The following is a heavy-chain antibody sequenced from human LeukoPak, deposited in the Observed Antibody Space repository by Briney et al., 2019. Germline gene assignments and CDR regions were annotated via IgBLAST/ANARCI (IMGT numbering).Heavy chain of an antibody. Sequence: GRSLRLSCTTSGFTFGDFAMSWFRQAPGKGLEWVSSISSSSSYIYYADSVKGRFTISRDNAKNSLYLQMNSLRAEDTAVYYCARGGVAAAGIWYWGQGTLVTVSS. D-gene: IGHD6-13*01. CDR3: ARGGVAAAGIWY. CDR2: ISSSSSYI. J-gene: IGHJ4*02. V-gene: IGHV3-21*01. CDR1: GFTFGDFA.